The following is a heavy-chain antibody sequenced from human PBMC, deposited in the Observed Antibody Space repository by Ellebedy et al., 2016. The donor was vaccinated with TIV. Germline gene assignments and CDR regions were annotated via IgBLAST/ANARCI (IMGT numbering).Heavy chain of an antibody. CDR1: GFTFSRSD. J-gene: IGHJ4*02. CDR2: VSSSGDNV. Sequence: GGSLRLSXVASGFTFSRSDMRWVRQAPGKGLEWISYVSSSGDNVFYADSVKGRFTISRDNAKSALYLQMNSLRVEDTAIYYCARDGNWKDDFWGQGTLVTVSS. V-gene: IGHV3-48*03. D-gene: IGHD1-1*01. CDR3: ARDGNWKDDF.